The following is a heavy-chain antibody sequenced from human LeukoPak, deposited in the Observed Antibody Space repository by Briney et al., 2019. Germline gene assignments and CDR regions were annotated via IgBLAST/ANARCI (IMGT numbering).Heavy chain of an antibody. Sequence: RPGGSLRLSCAASGFIVSSNYMNWVRQAPGKGLEWVAVIYNSGATYYADSVKGRFTISRDNSKNTLFLQMSSLRAEDTAVYYCARFYCSSTSCYPFDLWGRGTLVTVSS. CDR3: ARFYCSSTSCYPFDL. V-gene: IGHV3-53*01. D-gene: IGHD2-2*01. J-gene: IGHJ2*01. CDR2: IYNSGAT. CDR1: GFIVSSNY.